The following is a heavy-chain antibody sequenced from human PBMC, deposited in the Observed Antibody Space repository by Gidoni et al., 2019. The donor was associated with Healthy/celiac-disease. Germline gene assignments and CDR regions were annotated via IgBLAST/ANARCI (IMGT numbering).Heavy chain of an antibody. J-gene: IGHJ4*02. Sequence: EVQLVESGGGLVQPGGSLRLSCAAPGFTFSSYWLHWVRHAQGKGLVWVSRISGDGSSTSYADSVKGRFTISRDNAKNTLYLQMNSLRAEDTAVYYCARGNLERRFLEWYLDYWGQGTLVTVSS. CDR1: GFTFSSYW. V-gene: IGHV3-74*01. D-gene: IGHD3-3*01. CDR2: ISGDGSST. CDR3: ARGNLERRFLEWYLDY.